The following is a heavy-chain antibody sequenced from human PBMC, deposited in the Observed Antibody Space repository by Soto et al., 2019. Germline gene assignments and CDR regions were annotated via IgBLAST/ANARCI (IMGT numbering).Heavy chain of an antibody. CDR3: ARFLTYSSSWYSFDY. V-gene: IGHV1-8*01. CDR1: GYTFTSYD. D-gene: IGHD6-13*01. J-gene: IGHJ4*02. CDR2: MNPNSGNT. Sequence: QVQLVQSGAEVKKPGASVKVSCKASGYTFTSYDINWVRQATGQGLEWMGWMNPNSGNTGYAQKFQGRGTLTRNTSISTAYMELSSLRSEDTAVYYCARFLTYSSSWYSFDYWGQGTLVTVSS.